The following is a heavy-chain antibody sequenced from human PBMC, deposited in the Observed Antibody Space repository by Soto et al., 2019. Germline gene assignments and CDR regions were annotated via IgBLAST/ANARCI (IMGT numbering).Heavy chain of an antibody. CDR3: ARDPGITIFGVAHDAFDI. Sequence: APVKVSCKASGYTFTSYGISWVRQAPGQGLEWMGWISAYNGNTNYAQKLQGRVTMTTDTSTSTAYMELRSLRSDDTAVYYCARDPGITIFGVAHDAFDIWGQGTMVTVSS. CDR2: ISAYNGNT. J-gene: IGHJ3*02. D-gene: IGHD3-3*01. V-gene: IGHV1-18*01. CDR1: GYTFTSYG.